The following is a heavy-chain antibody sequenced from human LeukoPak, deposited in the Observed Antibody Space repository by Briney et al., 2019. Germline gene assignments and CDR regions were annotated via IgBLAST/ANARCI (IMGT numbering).Heavy chain of an antibody. CDR3: ARGQAVSDY. V-gene: IGHV3-30*04. Sequence: PGGSLRLSCAASGFTFSSYAMHWVRQAPGKGLEWVAVISYDGSNKYYADSVKGRFTISRDNSKNTLYLQMNSLRAEDTAVYYCARGQAVSDYWGQGTLVTVSS. D-gene: IGHD6-19*01. CDR1: GFTFSSYA. J-gene: IGHJ4*02. CDR2: ISYDGSNK.